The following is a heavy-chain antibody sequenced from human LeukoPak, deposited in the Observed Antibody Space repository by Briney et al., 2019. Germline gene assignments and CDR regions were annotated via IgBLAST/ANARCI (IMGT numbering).Heavy chain of an antibody. V-gene: IGHV3-21*04. CDR1: GFTFSSYS. Sequence: GGSLRLSCAASGFTFSSYSMNWVRQAPGKGLEWVSSISSSSSYIYYADSVKGRFTISRDNSKNTLYLQMNSLRAEDTAVYYCAKATGTFYYFDYWGQGTLVTVSS. D-gene: IGHD1-1*01. CDR3: AKATGTFYYFDY. J-gene: IGHJ4*02. CDR2: ISSSSSYI.